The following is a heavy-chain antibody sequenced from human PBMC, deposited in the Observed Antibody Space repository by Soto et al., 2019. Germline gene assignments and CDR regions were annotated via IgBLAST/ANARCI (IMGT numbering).Heavy chain of an antibody. CDR1: GFTFSNYW. CDR3: ASVAI. D-gene: IGHD5-12*01. CDR2: IKQDGTEK. Sequence: EVQLVESGGGLVQPGGSLRLSCAASGFTFSNYWMSWVRQAPGKGLEWVANIKQDGTEKNYVDAVRGRFTISRDNAKNSLDLQMNSLTAEATAVYYCASVAIWGQGNLVTVSS. J-gene: IGHJ4*02. V-gene: IGHV3-7*01.